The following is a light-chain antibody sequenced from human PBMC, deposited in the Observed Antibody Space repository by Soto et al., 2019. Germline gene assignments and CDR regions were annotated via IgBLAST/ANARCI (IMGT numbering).Light chain of an antibody. J-gene: IGKJ5*01. V-gene: IGKV3-15*01. Sequence: EIVLTQSPATVSLSPGERATLSCRASQSFGLYLSWYQQKPGQAPRLLIYGASTRATGIPARFSGSGSGTEFTLTISSLQSEDFATYYCQQLFDSPITFGQGTRLEIK. CDR2: GAS. CDR3: QQLFDSPIT. CDR1: QSFGLY.